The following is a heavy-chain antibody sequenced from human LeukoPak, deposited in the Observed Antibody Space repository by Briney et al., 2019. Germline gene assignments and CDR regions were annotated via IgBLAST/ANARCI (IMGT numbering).Heavy chain of an antibody. CDR2: ISYDGSNK. J-gene: IGHJ3*02. CDR1: GFTFSSYG. V-gene: IGHV3-30*18. Sequence: GRSLRLSCAASGFTFSSYGMHWVRQAPGKGLEWVAVISYDGSNKYSADSVKGRFTISRDNSKNTLYLQMNSLRAEDTAVYYCAKGRSSWSPFDAFDIWGQGTMVT. D-gene: IGHD6-13*01. CDR3: AKGRSSWSPFDAFDI.